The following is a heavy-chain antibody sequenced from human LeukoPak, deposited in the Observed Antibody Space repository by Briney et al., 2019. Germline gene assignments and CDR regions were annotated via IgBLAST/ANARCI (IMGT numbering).Heavy chain of an antibody. CDR2: INTVNGNT. V-gene: IGHV1-3*04. J-gene: IGHJ1*01. CDR3: ATFVYYFDTSGYDIGYFQH. Sequence: ASVKVSCKASGYTFTRYSMHWVRQAPGQRLEWLGWINTVNGNTKYSQKFQGRVTITRDTSASTAYMELSSLISEDTAVYYCATFVYYFDTSGYDIGYFQHWGQGTLVTVSS. CDR1: GYTFTRYS. D-gene: IGHD3-22*01.